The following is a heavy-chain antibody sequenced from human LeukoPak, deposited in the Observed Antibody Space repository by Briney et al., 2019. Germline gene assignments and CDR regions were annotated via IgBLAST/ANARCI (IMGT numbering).Heavy chain of an antibody. J-gene: IGHJ5*02. Sequence: SETLSLTCTVSGDSISSSRFYWGWIRQPPGKGLEWIGTIYYNGKTFYNPSLKSRVNILEDTSKNRFSLRLNSVAAADTAVYYCASFTSGFGVVNNYFDPWGQGTLVTVSS. CDR1: GDSISSSRFY. D-gene: IGHD3-3*01. V-gene: IGHV4-39*07. CDR3: ASFTSGFGVVNNYFDP. CDR2: IYYNGKT.